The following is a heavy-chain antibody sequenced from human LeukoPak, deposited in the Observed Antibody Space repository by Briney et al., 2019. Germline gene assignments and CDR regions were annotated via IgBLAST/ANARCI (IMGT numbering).Heavy chain of an antibody. J-gene: IGHJ4*02. D-gene: IGHD1-26*01. V-gene: IGHV1-2*02. CDR2: INPNSGGT. CDR1: GYTFTGYY. CDR3: ARVTTRIVGATLNY. Sequence: ASVKVSCKASGYTFTGYYMHWVRQAPGQGLEWMGWINPNSGGTNYGQKFQGRVTMTRDTSISTAYMELSRLRSDDTAVYYCARVTTRIVGATLNYWGQGTLVTVSS.